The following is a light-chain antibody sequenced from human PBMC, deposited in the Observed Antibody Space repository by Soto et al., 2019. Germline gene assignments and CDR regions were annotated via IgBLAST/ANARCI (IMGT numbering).Light chain of an antibody. CDR1: QTVLHGSNY. CDR3: QQYYTTPVT. V-gene: IGKV4-1*01. CDR2: WVS. J-gene: IGKJ1*01. Sequence: DIVMTQSPDSLAVSLGERATINCKSSQTVLHGSNYLAWYQQKPGQPPKLLIYWVSTRESGVPDRFSGSGSGTDFPLTSSSLQAEDVAVYYCQQYYTTPVTFGQGTKVEIK.